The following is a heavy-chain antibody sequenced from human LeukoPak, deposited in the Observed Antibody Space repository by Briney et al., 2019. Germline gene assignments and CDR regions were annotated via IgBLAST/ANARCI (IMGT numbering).Heavy chain of an antibody. CDR3: ARVGGEGLYDYVWGSYRTRFSPYYFDY. D-gene: IGHD3-16*02. CDR2: IYYSGST. J-gene: IGHJ4*02. CDR1: GGSISSSSYY. Sequence: SETLSLTCTVSGGSISSSSYYWGWIRQPPGKGLEWIGSIYYSGSTYYNPSLKSRVTISVDTSKNQFSLKLSSVTAADTAVYYCARVGGEGLYDYVWGSYRTRFSPYYFDYWGQGTLVTVSS. V-gene: IGHV4-39*07.